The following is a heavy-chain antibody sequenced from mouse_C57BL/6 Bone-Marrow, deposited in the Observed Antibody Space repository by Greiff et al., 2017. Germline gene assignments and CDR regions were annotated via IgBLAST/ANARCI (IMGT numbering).Heavy chain of an antibody. CDR3: AREGETAQAFYAMDY. J-gene: IGHJ4*01. CDR1: GFTFSSYA. D-gene: IGHD3-2*02. V-gene: IGHV5-4*01. CDR2: ISDGGSYT. Sequence: EVQLVESGGGLVKPGGSLKLSCAASGFTFSSYAMSWVRQTPEKRLEWVATISDGGSYTYYPDNVKGRFTISRDNAKNNLYLQMSHLKTEDTAMYYCAREGETAQAFYAMDYWGQGTSVTVSS.